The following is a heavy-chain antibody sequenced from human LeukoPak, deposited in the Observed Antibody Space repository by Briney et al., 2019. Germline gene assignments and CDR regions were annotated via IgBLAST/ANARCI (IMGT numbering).Heavy chain of an antibody. CDR3: ARGATISETGYFDF. J-gene: IGHJ4*03. D-gene: IGHD1-1*01. CDR1: GGSFSRYY. CDR2: IDHRGDT. Sequence: PSETLSLTCAVYGGSFSRYYWSWIRQSPGKGLEWIAEIDHRGDTNYNPSVKSRVTISVDTSKNQFSLKVRSLSAADTAVYYCARGATISETGYFDFWGQGTLVSVSS. V-gene: IGHV4-34*01.